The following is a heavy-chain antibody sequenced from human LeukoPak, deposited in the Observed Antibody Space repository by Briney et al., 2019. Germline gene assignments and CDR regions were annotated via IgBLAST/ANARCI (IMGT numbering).Heavy chain of an antibody. J-gene: IGHJ4*02. Sequence: SEPLSLTCAVSGYSISSGYYWGWIRQPPGKGLEWIGKIYHSGSTYYNPSLKSRVTISVDTSKNQFSLKLSSVTAADTAVYYCATQQWLVREVVYWGQGTLVTVSS. CDR3: ATQQWLVREVVY. CDR1: GYSISSGYY. CDR2: IYHSGST. D-gene: IGHD6-19*01. V-gene: IGHV4-38-2*01.